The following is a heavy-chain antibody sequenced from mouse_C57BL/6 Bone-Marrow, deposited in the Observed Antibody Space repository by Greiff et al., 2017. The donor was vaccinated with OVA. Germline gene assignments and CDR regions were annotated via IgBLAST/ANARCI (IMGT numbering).Heavy chain of an antibody. D-gene: IGHD1-1*01. CDR3: ARTITTVVDDAMDY. CDR2: IWSDGST. Sequence: QVQLKESGPGLVAPSQSLSITCTVSGFSLTNYGVHWVRQPPGTGLEWLVEIWSDGSTTYNSALKSRLSISKDNTQTQVILKINSLHTEDTAMYYWARTITTVVDDAMDYWGQGTSVTVSS. V-gene: IGHV2-6*03. J-gene: IGHJ4*01. CDR1: GFSLTNYG.